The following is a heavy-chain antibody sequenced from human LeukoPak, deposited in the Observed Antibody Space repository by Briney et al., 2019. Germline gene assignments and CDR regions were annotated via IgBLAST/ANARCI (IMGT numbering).Heavy chain of an antibody. CDR1: GFTFSSFA. V-gene: IGHV3-23*01. CDR3: ARGGPMTPFDY. Sequence: GGSLRLSCAASGFTFSSFAMSWVRQAPGKGLEWVSGFSGSGGSTYYADSVKGRFTISRDNSKNTLYLQMNSLRAEDTAVYYCARGGPMTPFDYWGQGTLVTVSS. CDR2: FSGSGGST. J-gene: IGHJ4*02. D-gene: IGHD3-22*01.